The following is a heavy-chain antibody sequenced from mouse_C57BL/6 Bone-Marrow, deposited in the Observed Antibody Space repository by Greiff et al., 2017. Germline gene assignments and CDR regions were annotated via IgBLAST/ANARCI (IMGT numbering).Heavy chain of an antibody. CDR2: IYPRSGNT. CDR3: AREGAFITTVVSPFDY. V-gene: IGHV1-81*01. D-gene: IGHD1-1*01. J-gene: IGHJ2*01. CDR1: GYTFTSYG. Sequence: VQLQQSGAELARPGASVKLSCKASGYTFTSYGISWVKQRTGQGLEWIGEIYPRSGNTYYNEKFKGKATLTADKSSSTAYMELRSLPSEDSAVYFCAREGAFITTVVSPFDYWGQGTTLTVSS.